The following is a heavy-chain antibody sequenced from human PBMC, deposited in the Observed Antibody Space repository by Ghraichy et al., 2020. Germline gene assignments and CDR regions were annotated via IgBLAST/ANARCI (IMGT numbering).Heavy chain of an antibody. CDR1: GGSFSGYY. D-gene: IGHD3-3*01. J-gene: IGHJ6*02. V-gene: IGHV4-34*01. Sequence: ESLNISCAVYGGSFSGYYWSWIRQPPGKGLEWIGEINHSGSTNYNPSLKSRVTISVDTSKNQFSLKLSSVTAADTAVYYCARGSRRGLGRFLEWSSPLGGMDVWGQGTTVTVSS. CDR2: INHSGST. CDR3: ARGSRRGLGRFLEWSSPLGGMDV.